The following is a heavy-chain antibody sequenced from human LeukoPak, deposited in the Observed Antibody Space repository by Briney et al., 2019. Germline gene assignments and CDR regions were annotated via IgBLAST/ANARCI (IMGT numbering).Heavy chain of an antibody. CDR3: ATYYYDSSGYSDFDY. CDR2: IDPSDSYT. V-gene: IGHV5-10-1*01. Sequence: GESLKISCQGSGYSFTSYWISWVRQMPGKGLEWMGRIDPSDSYTNYSPSFQGHVTISADKSISTAYLQWSSLKASDTAMYYCATYYYDSSGYSDFDYWGQGTLVTVSS. J-gene: IGHJ4*02. CDR1: GYSFTSYW. D-gene: IGHD3-22*01.